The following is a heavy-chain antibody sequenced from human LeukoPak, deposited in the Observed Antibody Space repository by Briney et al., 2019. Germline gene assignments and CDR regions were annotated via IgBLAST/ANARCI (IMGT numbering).Heavy chain of an antibody. D-gene: IGHD3-22*01. CDR3: AKVLSYDSSGYYYEGFFFDY. J-gene: IGHJ4*02. CDR1: GFTFSSYA. Sequence: PGGSLRLSCAASGFTFSSYAMSWVRQAPGKGLELVSAISGSGGSTYYADSVKGRFTISRDNSKNTLYLQMNSLRAEDTAVYYCAKVLSYDSSGYYYEGFFFDYWGQGTLVTVSS. V-gene: IGHV3-23*01. CDR2: ISGSGGST.